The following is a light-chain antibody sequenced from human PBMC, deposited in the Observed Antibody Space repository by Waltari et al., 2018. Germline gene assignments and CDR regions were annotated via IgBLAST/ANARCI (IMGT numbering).Light chain of an antibody. Sequence: DIVLTQSPATPPLSPGERATLTCRASQNVRTFLAWYHQKPGKAPRLLIYDASSRAIGIPARFSGSGSGTDFTLTISSLEPEDCAVYYCQQRFGWPLTFGGGTKLEIK. CDR2: DAS. V-gene: IGKV3-11*01. J-gene: IGKJ4*01. CDR3: QQRFGWPLT. CDR1: QNVRTF.